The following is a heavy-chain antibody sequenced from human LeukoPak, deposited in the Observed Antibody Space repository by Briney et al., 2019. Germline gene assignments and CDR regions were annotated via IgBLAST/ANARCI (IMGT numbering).Heavy chain of an antibody. CDR1: GYSFTSYW. CDR3: ARAKGYCSSTSCSREYYFDY. D-gene: IGHD2-2*01. CDR2: IDPSDSYT. J-gene: IGHJ4*02. V-gene: IGHV5-10-1*01. Sequence: GESLKISCKGSGYSFTSYWISWVRQMPGKGLEWMGRIDPSDSYTNYSPSFQGHVTISADKSISTAYLQWSSLKASDTAMYYCARAKGYCSSTSCSREYYFDYWGQGTLVTVSS.